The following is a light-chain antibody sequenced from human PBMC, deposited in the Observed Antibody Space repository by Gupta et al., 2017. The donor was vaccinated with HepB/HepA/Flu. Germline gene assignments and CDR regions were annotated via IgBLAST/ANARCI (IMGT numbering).Light chain of an antibody. J-gene: IGKJ4*01. CDR3: QHSDTAFFT. V-gene: IGKV1-39*01. Sequence: DIQLTQSPSSLSASVGDRVTITCRASQTITTYLNWYQQKPGKDPKLLIYGASKVQSGVPSRFSGSGSGTDFTLIINRLQPEDFATYYCQHSDTAFFTFGGGTKVEIK. CDR2: GAS. CDR1: QTITTY.